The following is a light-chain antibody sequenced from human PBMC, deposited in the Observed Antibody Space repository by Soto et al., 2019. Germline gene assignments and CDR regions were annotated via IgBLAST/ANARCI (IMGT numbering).Light chain of an antibody. CDR2: DAS. Sequence: EIVLTQSPATLSLSPGDGATLSCRASQSVSSYLAWYQQKPGQAPRLLIYDASNRGSGIPARFSGSGSGTDFTLIISSLEPEVFAVYYCQQRSDWPVTFGLGTKVEV. V-gene: IGKV3-11*01. J-gene: IGKJ1*01. CDR3: QQRSDWPVT. CDR1: QSVSSY.